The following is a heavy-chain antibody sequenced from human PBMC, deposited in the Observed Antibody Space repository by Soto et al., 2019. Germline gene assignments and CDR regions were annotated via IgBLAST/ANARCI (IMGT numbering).Heavy chain of an antibody. CDR3: VRGPSRGSSLFGPLDY. CDR2: ISYDGNNR. D-gene: IGHD3-3*01. Sequence: GGALNLSCAASGVTANTVAMHWVRHDPGKGLEWVAFISYDGNNRFFAEAVKGRVTISRDNSKNMFHLQMSSLRVEDTALYFCVRGPSRGSSLFGPLDYWGQGTQVTVSS. CDR1: GVTANTVA. J-gene: IGHJ4*02. V-gene: IGHV3-30*03.